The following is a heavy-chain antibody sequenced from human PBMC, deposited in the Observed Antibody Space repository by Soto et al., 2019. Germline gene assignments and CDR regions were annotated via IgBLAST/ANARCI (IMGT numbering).Heavy chain of an antibody. Sequence: PGGSLRLSXAASGFTFSSYAMHWVRQAPGKGLEWVAVISYDGSNKYYADSVKGRFTISRDNSKNTLYLQMNSLRAEDTAVYYCARGLREWLPQNFDYWGQGTLVTVSS. V-gene: IGHV3-30-3*01. CDR2: ISYDGSNK. D-gene: IGHD3-10*01. CDR3: ARGLREWLPQNFDY. J-gene: IGHJ4*02. CDR1: GFTFSSYA.